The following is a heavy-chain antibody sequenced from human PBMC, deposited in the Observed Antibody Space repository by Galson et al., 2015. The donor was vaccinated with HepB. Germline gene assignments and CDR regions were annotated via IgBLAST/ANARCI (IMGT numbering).Heavy chain of an antibody. J-gene: IGHJ4*02. CDR1: GYTFTSYG. Sequence: SVKVSCKASGYTFTSYGISWVRQAPGQGLEWMGWISAYNGNTNYAQKLQGRVTMTTDTSTSTAYMELRSLRSDDTAVYYCARAWHGRIVVVPAGKGSRSTDFDYWGQGTLVTVSS. CDR2: ISAYNGNT. V-gene: IGHV1-18*01. D-gene: IGHD2-2*01. CDR3: ARAWHGRIVVVPAGKGSRSTDFDY.